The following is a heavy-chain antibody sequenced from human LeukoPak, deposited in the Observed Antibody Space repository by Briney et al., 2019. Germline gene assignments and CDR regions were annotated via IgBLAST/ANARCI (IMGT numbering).Heavy chain of an antibody. V-gene: IGHV4-38-2*01. CDR2: IYHSGST. D-gene: IGHD3-10*01. Sequence: SETLSLTCAVSGYSISSGYYWGWTRQPPGKGLEWIGSIYHSGSTYYNPSLKSRVTISVDTSKNQFSLKLSSVTAADTAVYYCARVHYYGSGSYYNDYYFDYWGQGTLVTVSS. CDR3: ARVHYYGSGSYYNDYYFDY. CDR1: GYSISSGYY. J-gene: IGHJ4*02.